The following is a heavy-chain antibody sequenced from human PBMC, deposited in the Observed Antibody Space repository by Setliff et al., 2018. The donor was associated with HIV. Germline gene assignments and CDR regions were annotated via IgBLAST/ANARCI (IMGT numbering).Heavy chain of an antibody. CDR3: ARGPSTVGGGLDY. Sequence: SETLSLTCAVYGGSFSGYYWNWIRQPPGKGLEWIGSIYYSGSTNYNPSLKSRVTISVDTSKNQFSLKLSSVTAADTAVYYCARGPSTVGGGLDYWGQGTLVTVSS. V-gene: IGHV4-34*01. CDR1: GGSFSGYY. CDR2: IYYSGST. J-gene: IGHJ4*02. D-gene: IGHD4-17*01.